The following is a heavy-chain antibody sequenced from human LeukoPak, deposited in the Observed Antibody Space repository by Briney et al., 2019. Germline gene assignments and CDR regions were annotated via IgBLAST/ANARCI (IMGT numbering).Heavy chain of an antibody. D-gene: IGHD2-2*02. Sequence: SQTLSLTCTVSGGSINSGGYYWSWIRQPPGKGLDWIGYIYHTGSTYYNPSLKGRVTISEDRSKNQFSLKLSSVTAADTAVYYCARGIYCSSTSCYRTDNYYYYMDVWGKGTTVTVSS. CDR2: IYHTGST. J-gene: IGHJ6*03. V-gene: IGHV4-30-2*01. CDR3: ARGIYCSSTSCYRTDNYYYYMDV. CDR1: GGSINSGGYY.